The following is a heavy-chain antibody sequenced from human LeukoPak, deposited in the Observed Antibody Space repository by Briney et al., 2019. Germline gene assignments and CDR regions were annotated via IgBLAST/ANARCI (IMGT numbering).Heavy chain of an antibody. J-gene: IGHJ4*02. D-gene: IGHD3-16*02. V-gene: IGHV4-59*08. CDR3: ARLARFEELSPRYYFDN. Sequence: SETLSLSCTVSGGSMNYYYWSWIRQPPGQGLEWIGYIYYRGTTNYPPSLKDRVDISIDTSKNQFSLRLYPVTAADPAVYFCARLARFEELSPRYYFDNWGLGTLVTVSS. CDR1: GGSMNYYY. CDR2: IYYRGTT.